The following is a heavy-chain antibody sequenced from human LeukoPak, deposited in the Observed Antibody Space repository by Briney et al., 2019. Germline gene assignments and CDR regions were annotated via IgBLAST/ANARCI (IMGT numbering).Heavy chain of an antibody. CDR2: INPNSGGT. Sequence: ASVKFSCKASGYTFTGYYMHWVLQAPGQGLEWIAWINPNSGGTNYAQKFQGRVTMTRDTSISTAYMDLRRLRSDATAVYYCARAYYDGSGLDGSPFHYWGQGTLVTVSS. V-gene: IGHV1-2*02. CDR1: GYTFTGYY. CDR3: ARAYYDGSGLDGSPFHY. J-gene: IGHJ4*02. D-gene: IGHD3-22*01.